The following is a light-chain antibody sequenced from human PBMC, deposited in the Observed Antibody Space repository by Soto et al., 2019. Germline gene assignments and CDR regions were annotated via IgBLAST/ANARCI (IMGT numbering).Light chain of an antibody. CDR1: SSDLAIYNY. CDR2: QVT. V-gene: IGLV2-14*01. J-gene: IGLJ1*01. Sequence: QSVLSQPASVSGSPGQSITISCTGTSSDLAIYNYVSWYQQQTGKSPKLMIYQVTNRPLGVSNRFSGYRSGNTASLTISGLQAEDEADYYCSSYTDSSNYVFGTGTRSSS. CDR3: SSYTDSSNYV.